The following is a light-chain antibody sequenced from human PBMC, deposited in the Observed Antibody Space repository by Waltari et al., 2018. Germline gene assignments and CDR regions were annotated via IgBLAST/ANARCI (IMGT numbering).Light chain of an antibody. Sequence: QSALTQPPSASGSPGQSVPTPCTGSSSDVGGSRDVAWYQQHPGKAPKLIIYEASKGPSGVPDRFSGSKSGNTASLTVAGLQAEDEADYYCSSYAGSNNWVFGGGTKLTVL. V-gene: IGLV2-8*01. CDR1: SSDVGGSRD. CDR3: SSYAGSNNWV. CDR2: EAS. J-gene: IGLJ3*02.